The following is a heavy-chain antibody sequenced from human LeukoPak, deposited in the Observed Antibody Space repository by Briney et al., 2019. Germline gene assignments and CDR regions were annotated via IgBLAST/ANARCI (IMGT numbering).Heavy chain of an antibody. V-gene: IGHV5-51*01. CDR2: IYPGDSDT. D-gene: IGHD6-13*01. J-gene: IGHJ4*02. CDR1: GYCFTSYW. Sequence: GESLKISCKGSGYCFTSYWIGWVRQMPGKGLEWMGIIYPGDSDTRYSPSFQGQVTISADKSISTAYLQWSSLKASDTAMYYCARTGPTVGAAADYWGQGTLVTVSS. CDR3: ARTGPTVGAAADY.